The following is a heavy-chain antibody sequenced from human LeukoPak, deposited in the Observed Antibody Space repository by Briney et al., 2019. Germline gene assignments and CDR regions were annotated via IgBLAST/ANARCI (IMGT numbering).Heavy chain of an antibody. V-gene: IGHV4-39*07. D-gene: IGHD6-13*01. CDR2: VFHSGST. CDR1: GGSISSSSYY. Sequence: PSETLSLTCTVSGGSISSSSYYWGWIRQPPGKGLEWIGYVFHSGSTYYNPSLKSRVTISVDKSKNQFSLILNSVTVADTAVYYCANSLAYYYYMDVWGKGTTVTVSS. CDR3: ANSLAYYYYMDV. J-gene: IGHJ6*03.